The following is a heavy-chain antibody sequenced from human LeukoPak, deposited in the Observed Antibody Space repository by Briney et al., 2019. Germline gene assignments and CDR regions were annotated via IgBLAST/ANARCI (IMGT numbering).Heavy chain of an antibody. V-gene: IGHV4-34*01. Sequence: SETLSLTCAVYGGSFSGYYWSWLRQPPGKGLEWIGEINHSGSTNYNPSPKSRVTISVDTSKNQFSLKRSSVTAADTAVYYCARDYGVVPAAINYYYYYMDVWGKGTTVTVSS. CDR2: INHSGST. CDR3: ARDYGVVPAAINYYYYYMDV. CDR1: GGSFSGYY. D-gene: IGHD2-2*01. J-gene: IGHJ6*03.